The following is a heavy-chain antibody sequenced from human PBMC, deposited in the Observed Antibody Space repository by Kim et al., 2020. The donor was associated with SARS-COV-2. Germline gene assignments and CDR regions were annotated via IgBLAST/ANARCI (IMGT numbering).Heavy chain of an antibody. J-gene: IGHJ6*02. CDR2: ISYDGSNK. CDR1: GFTFSSYG. D-gene: IGHD3-10*01. V-gene: IGHV3-30*18. Sequence: GGSLRLSCAASGFTFSSYGMHWVRQAPGKGLEWVAVISYDGSNKYYADSVKGRFTISRDNSKNTLYLQMNSLRAEDTAVYYCAKDNGSGFGELLGNYYYGMDVWGQGTPVTVSS. CDR3: AKDNGSGFGELLGNYYYGMDV.